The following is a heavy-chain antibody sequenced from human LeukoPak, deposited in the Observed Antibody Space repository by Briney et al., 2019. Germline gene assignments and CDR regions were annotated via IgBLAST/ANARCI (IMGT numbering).Heavy chain of an antibody. Sequence: GGSLRLSCAASGFTFSSYGMHWVRQAPGKGLVWVSDISFDGTRTNYVDSVKGRFTVSRDNAKNTRYLQMNSLSADDTAVYFCASDRLVKRRVRLGDSLDIWGQGTMVTVSS. CDR1: GFTFSSYG. D-gene: IGHD3-16*01. CDR2: ISFDGTRT. CDR3: ASDRLVKRRVRLGDSLDI. V-gene: IGHV3-74*01. J-gene: IGHJ3*02.